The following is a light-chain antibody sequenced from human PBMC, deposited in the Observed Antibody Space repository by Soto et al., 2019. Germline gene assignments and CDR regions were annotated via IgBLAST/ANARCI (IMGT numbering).Light chain of an antibody. CDR1: QSIGTY. CDR3: QLSLTTPYI. V-gene: IGKV1-39*01. J-gene: IGKJ2*01. Sequence: DIQMTQSPSSLAASVGDRVTITCRASQSIGTYLNWHQQKIGTAPKLLIYAASSLQSGVPSRFSGSGSGTDFTLTISSLQPEDFATYFCQLSLTTPYIFGQGTKVEIK. CDR2: AAS.